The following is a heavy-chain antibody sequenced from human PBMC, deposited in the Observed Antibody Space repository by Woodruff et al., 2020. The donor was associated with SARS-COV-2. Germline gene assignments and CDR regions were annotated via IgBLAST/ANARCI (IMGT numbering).Heavy chain of an antibody. Sequence: YIGSVKGRITINPDTSKNQFSLQLNSVTPEDTAVYYCSRARDGYVDFWGQGTLVTVSS. J-gene: IGHJ4*02. CDR3: SRARDGYVDF. V-gene: IGHV6-1*01.